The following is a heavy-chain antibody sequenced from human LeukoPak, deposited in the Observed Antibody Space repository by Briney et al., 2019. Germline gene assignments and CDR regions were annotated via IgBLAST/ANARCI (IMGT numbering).Heavy chain of an antibody. J-gene: IGHJ6*03. V-gene: IGHV1-2*02. D-gene: IGHD3-10*01. CDR2: INPNSGGT. Sequence: ASVRVSCKASGYTFTSYYMHWVRQAPGQGLEWMGWINPNSGGTNYAQKFQGRGTMTRDTSISTAYMELSRLRSDDTAVYYCARGPTMVRGVTFYYYMDVWGKGTTVTISS. CDR3: ARGPTMVRGVTFYYYMDV. CDR1: GYTFTSYY.